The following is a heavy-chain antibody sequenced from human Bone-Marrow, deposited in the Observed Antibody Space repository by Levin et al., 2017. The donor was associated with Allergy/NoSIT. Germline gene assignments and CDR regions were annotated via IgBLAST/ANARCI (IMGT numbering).Heavy chain of an antibody. CDR3: ARGFGYDFWSGYYIRGGYYYYYMDV. Sequence: GESLKISCAASGFTFSSYSMNWVRQAPGKGLEWVSSISSSSSYIYYADSVKGRFTISRDNAKNSLYLQMNSLRAEDTAVYYCARGFGYDFWSGYYIRGGYYYYYMDVWGKGTTVTVSS. CDR1: GFTFSSYS. J-gene: IGHJ6*03. CDR2: ISSSSSYI. D-gene: IGHD3-3*01. V-gene: IGHV3-21*01.